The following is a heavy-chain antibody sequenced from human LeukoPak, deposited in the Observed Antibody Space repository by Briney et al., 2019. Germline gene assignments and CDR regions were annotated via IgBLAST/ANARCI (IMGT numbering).Heavy chain of an antibody. CDR2: IYTSGST. J-gene: IGHJ3*02. CDR1: GGSISSYY. CDR3: ARDRFDIVVVPAAIGDAFDI. Sequence: SETLSLTCTVSGGSISSYYWSWIRQPAGKGLEWIGRIYTSGSTNYNPSLKRRVTMSVDTSKNQFSLKLSSVTAADTAVYYCARDRFDIVVVPAAIGDAFDIWGQGTMVTVSS. D-gene: IGHD2-2*02. V-gene: IGHV4-4*07.